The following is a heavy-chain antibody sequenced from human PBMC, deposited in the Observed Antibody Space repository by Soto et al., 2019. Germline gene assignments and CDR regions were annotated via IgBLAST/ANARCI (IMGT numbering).Heavy chain of an antibody. CDR3: AHRPSYCSGGSCYSGFDY. CDR1: GFSLSTSGVG. CDR2: IYWDDDK. Sequence: QITLKESGPPPVKPTQTLTLTCTFSGFSLSTSGVGVGWIRQPPGKALEWLALIYWDDDKRYSPSLKSRLTITKDTSKNQVVLTMTNMDPVDTATYYCAHRPSYCSGGSCYSGFDYWGQGTLVTVSS. V-gene: IGHV2-5*02. J-gene: IGHJ4*02. D-gene: IGHD2-15*01.